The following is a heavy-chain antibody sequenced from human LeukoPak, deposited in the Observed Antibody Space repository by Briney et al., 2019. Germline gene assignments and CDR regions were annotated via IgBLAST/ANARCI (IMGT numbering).Heavy chain of an antibody. Sequence: ASVKVPCKASGYSFTRYAMNWVRQAPGQGLEWLGWINTNTGNPTYAQGFTGRFVFSSDTSVSTAYLQINSLKAEDTAVYYCARDSISGSFVHFDDWGQGTLVTVSS. CDR3: ARDSISGSFVHFDD. D-gene: IGHD1-26*01. J-gene: IGHJ4*02. CDR1: GYSFTRYA. CDR2: INTNTGNP. V-gene: IGHV7-4-1*02.